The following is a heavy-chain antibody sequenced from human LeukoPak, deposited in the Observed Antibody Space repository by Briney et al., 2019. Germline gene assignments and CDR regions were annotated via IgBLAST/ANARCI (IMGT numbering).Heavy chain of an antibody. D-gene: IGHD2-21*02. J-gene: IGHJ4*02. Sequence: SETLSLTCAVYGGSFSGYSWSWIRQPPGKGLEWIGYMYHTGSTYYNPSLKSRVTISVDKSKNQFSLKLTSVTAADTAVYYCARVPTRCGGDCYYFDYWGQGTLVTVSS. V-gene: IGHV4-30-2*01. CDR2: MYHTGST. CDR3: ARVPTRCGGDCYYFDY. CDR1: GGSFSGYS.